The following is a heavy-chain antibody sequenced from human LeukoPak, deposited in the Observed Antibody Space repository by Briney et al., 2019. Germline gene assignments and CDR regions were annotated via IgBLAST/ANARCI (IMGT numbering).Heavy chain of an antibody. D-gene: IGHD2-2*01. V-gene: IGHV1-69*01. CDR3: ARASRYCSSTSCYAVDY. Sequence: ASVKVSCKASGGTFSSYAISWVRQAPGQGLEWMGGIIPIFGTANYAQKFQGRVTITADESTSTAYMELSSLRSEDTAVYYCARASRYCSSTSCYAVDYWGQGTLVTVSS. CDR2: IIPIFGTA. CDR1: GGTFSSYA. J-gene: IGHJ4*02.